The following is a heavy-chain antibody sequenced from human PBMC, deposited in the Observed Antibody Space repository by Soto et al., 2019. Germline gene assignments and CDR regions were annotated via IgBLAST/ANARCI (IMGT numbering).Heavy chain of an antibody. CDR2: VYRTGST. Sequence: SETLSLTCAVSGGSFTSNNWWTWVRQPPGQGLEWIGEVYRTGSTNYSPSLKSRVTISLDKSENQFSLKVTSLTAADTAVYYCASRDPGTSVDYWGQGTLVTVSS. J-gene: IGHJ4*02. D-gene: IGHD1-7*01. CDR1: GGSFTSNNW. CDR3: ASRDPGTSVDY. V-gene: IGHV4-4*02.